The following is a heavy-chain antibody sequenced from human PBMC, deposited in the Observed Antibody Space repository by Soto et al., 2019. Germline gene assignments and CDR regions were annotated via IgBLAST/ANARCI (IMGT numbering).Heavy chain of an antibody. Sequence: EVQLVESGGGLVQPGGSLRLSCAASGFTFSSYSMNWVRQAPGKGLGWVSYISSSSSTIYYADSVKGRFTISRDNAKNSLYLPMNSLRAEDTAVYYCAREYCSSTSCLNWFDPWGQGTLVTVSS. CDR1: GFTFSSYS. D-gene: IGHD2-2*01. V-gene: IGHV3-48*01. CDR3: AREYCSSTSCLNWFDP. CDR2: ISSSSSTI. J-gene: IGHJ5*02.